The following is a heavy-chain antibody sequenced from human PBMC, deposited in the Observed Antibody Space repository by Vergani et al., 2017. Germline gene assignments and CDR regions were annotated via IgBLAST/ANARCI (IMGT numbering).Heavy chain of an antibody. CDR3: AWGNCSGGSCYCALCAVDI. J-gene: IGHJ3*02. V-gene: IGHV1-69*01. CDR2: IIPIFGTA. CDR1: GGTFSSYA. Sequence: QVQLVQSGAEVKKPGSSVKVSCKASGGTFSSYAISWVRQAPGQGLEWMGGIIPIFGTANYAQKFQGRVRITADESTSTAYMELSSLRSEDTAVYYCAWGNCSGGSCYCALCAVDIWGQGTMVTVSS. D-gene: IGHD2-15*01.